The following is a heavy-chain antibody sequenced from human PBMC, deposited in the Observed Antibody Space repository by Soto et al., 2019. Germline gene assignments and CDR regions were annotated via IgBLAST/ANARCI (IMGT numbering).Heavy chain of an antibody. Sequence: PGGSLGLSCAASGFTFDDYAMHWVRQAPGKGLEWVSGISWNSGSIGYADSVKGRFTISRDNAKNSLYLQMNSLRAEDTALYYCAKDADYDYIWGSYRSNWFDPWGQGTLVTVSS. V-gene: IGHV3-9*01. D-gene: IGHD3-16*02. CDR1: GFTFDDYA. CDR2: ISWNSGSI. CDR3: AKDADYDYIWGSYRSNWFDP. J-gene: IGHJ5*02.